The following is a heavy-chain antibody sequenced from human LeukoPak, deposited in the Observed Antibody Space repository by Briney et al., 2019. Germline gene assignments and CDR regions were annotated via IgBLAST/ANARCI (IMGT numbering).Heavy chain of an antibody. V-gene: IGHV1-3*01. CDR2: INAVNGNT. J-gene: IGHJ4*02. D-gene: IGHD5-18*01. CDR1: GYTFTSYA. Sequence: ASVKVSCKASGYTFTSYAMHWVRQAPGQRLEWMGWINAVNGNTKYSQKFQGRVTITRDTSASTAYMELSSLRSEDTAVYYCARDRKINTAMVTVYWGQGTLVTVSS. CDR3: ARDRKINTAMVTVY.